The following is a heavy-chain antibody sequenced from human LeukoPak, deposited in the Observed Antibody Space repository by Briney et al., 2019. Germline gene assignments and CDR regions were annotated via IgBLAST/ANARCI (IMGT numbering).Heavy chain of an antibody. J-gene: IGHJ4*02. CDR2: IYSGGST. D-gene: IGHD5-24*01. CDR1: GFTVSSNY. Sequence: GGPLRLSCAASGFTVSSNYMSWVRQAPGKGLEWVSVIYSGGSTYYADSVKGRFTISRDNSKNTLYLQMNSLTAEDTAVYYCARASNPWLQLSWGQGTLVTVSS. V-gene: IGHV3-53*01. CDR3: ARASNPWLQLS.